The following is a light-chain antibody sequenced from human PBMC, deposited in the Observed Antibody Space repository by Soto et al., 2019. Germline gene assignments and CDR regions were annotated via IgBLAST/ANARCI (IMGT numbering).Light chain of an antibody. V-gene: IGLV6-57*02. CDR1: SGSIASNY. CDR3: QSYDSSNVV. J-gene: IGLJ2*01. CDR2: EDN. Sequence: NFMLTQPHAVSESPGKKVTISCTGSSGSIASNYVQWYQQRPGSAPTTVIYEDNQRPSGVPDRFSGSIDSSSNSASLTISGLKTEDEADYYCQSYDSSNVVFGGGTKLTVL.